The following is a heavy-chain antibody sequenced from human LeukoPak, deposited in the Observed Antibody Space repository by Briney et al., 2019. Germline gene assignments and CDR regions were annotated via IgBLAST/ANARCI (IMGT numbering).Heavy chain of an antibody. J-gene: IGHJ4*02. CDR1: GFTFSSYA. D-gene: IGHD3-16*02. Sequence: GGSLRLSCAASGFTFSSYAMSWVRQAPGKGLEWVSAISGSGGSTYYADSVKGRFTISRDNSKNTLYLQMNSLRAEDTAVYYCARDRLLRDYVWGSYRYGHFDYWGQGTLVTVSS. CDR3: ARDRLLRDYVWGSYRYGHFDY. CDR2: ISGSGGST. V-gene: IGHV3-23*01.